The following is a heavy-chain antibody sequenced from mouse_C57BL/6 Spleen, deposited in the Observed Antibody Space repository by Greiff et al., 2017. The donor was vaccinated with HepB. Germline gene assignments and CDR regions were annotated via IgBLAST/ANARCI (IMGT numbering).Heavy chain of an antibody. CDR3: ARWDYGSSYVAMDY. CDR1: GYTFTDYY. D-gene: IGHD1-1*01. CDR2: INPNNGGT. V-gene: IGHV1-26*01. Sequence: EVQLQQSGPELVKPGASVKISCKASGYTFTDYYMNWVKQSHGKSLEWIGDINPNNGGTSYNQKFKGKATLTVDKSSSTAYMELLSLTSEDSAVYYFARWDYGSSYVAMDYWGQGTSVTVSS. J-gene: IGHJ4*01.